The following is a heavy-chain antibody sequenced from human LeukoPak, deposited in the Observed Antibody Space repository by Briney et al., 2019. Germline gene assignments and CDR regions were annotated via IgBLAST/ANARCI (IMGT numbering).Heavy chain of an antibody. J-gene: IGHJ4*02. V-gene: IGHV1-69*05. CDR2: IIPIFGTA. Sequence: ASVKVSCKASGGTFSSYAISWVRQAPGQGLEWMGGIIPIFGTANYAQKFQGRVTITTDESTSTAYMELSSLRSEDTAVYYCARDPSRSCSHFDYWGQGTLVTVSS. CDR1: GGTFSSYA. D-gene: IGHD2-2*01. CDR3: ARDPSRSCSHFDY.